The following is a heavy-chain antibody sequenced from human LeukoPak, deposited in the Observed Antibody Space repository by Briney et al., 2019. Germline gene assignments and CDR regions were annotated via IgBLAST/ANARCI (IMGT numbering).Heavy chain of an antibody. V-gene: IGHV4-34*01. CDR3: ARGRGNNQTLNSLNYFDY. CDR2: INHSGST. Sequence: PSETLSLTCAVYGGSFSGYYWSWIRQPPGKGLEWIGEINHSGSTNYNPSLKSRVTISVDTSKNQFSLKLSSVTAADTAVYYCARGRGNNQTLNSLNYFDYWGQGTLVTVSP. J-gene: IGHJ4*02. CDR1: GGSFSGYY. D-gene: IGHD1/OR15-1a*01.